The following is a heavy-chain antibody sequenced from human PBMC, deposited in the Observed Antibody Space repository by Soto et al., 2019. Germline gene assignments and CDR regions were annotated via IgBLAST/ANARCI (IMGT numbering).Heavy chain of an antibody. D-gene: IGHD6-19*01. Sequence: EVQLLESGGDLAQPGGSLRLSCAASGFTFSAYGMNWVRQAPGKGLEWVSGIIGSGSNSYYADSVKGRFTSSRDNSKNTLDLQMTSRRAEDTGVYYCVKGRAGAGYWYFEIWGRGTLVSVSS. CDR3: VKGRAGAGYWYFEI. J-gene: IGHJ2*01. CDR2: IIGSGSNS. CDR1: GFTFSAYG. V-gene: IGHV3-23*01.